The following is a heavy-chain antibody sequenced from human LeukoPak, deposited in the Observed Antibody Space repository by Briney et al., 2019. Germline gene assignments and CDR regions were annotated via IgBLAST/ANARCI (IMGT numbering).Heavy chain of an antibody. J-gene: IGHJ4*02. CDR2: INHSGST. V-gene: IGHV4-34*01. CDR1: GGSLSGYY. Sequence: SETLSLTCAVYGGSLSGYYWSWIRQPPGKGLEWIGEINHSGSTNYNPSLKSRVTISVDTSKNQFSLKLSSVTAADTAVYYCARKNPSVTTDYWGQGTLVTVSS. D-gene: IGHD4-17*01. CDR3: ARKNPSVTTDY.